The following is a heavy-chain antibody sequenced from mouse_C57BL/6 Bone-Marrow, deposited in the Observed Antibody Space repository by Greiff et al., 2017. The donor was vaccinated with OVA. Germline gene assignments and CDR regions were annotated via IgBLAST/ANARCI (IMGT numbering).Heavy chain of an antibody. V-gene: IGHV1-26*01. D-gene: IGHD1-1*01. Sequence: EVMLQQSGPELVKPGASVKISCKASGYTFTDYYMNWVKQSHGKSLEWIGDINPNNGGTSYNQKFKGKATLTVDKSSSTAYMELRSLTSEDSAVYYCARRGVVAPWYFDVWGTGTTVTVSS. CDR2: INPNNGGT. CDR1: GYTFTDYY. J-gene: IGHJ1*03. CDR3: ARRGVVAPWYFDV.